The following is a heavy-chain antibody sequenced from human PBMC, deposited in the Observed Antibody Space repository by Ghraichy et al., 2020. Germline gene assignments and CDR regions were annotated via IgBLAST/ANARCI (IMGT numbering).Heavy chain of an antibody. J-gene: IGHJ4*02. D-gene: IGHD3-10*01. CDR2: IYSGGNA. CDR1: GFTVSSKY. V-gene: IGHV3-53*01. Sequence: GGSLRLSCAASGFTVSSKYMSWVRQAPGKSMEWVSVIYSGGNAYYADSVKGRFTISRDNSKNTVYLQMNSLRAEDTAVYYCARGRFGELISDFDYWGQGTLVTVSS. CDR3: ARGRFGELISDFDY.